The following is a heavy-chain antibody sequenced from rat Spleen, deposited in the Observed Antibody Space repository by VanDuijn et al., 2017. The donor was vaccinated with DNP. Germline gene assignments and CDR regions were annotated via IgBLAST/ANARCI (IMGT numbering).Heavy chain of an antibody. CDR1: GFTFSDYN. Sequence: EVQLVETGGGLVQPGRSLKLSCVASGFTFSDYNMAWVRQAPKKGLEWVATISYDGTRTYYRASVKGRFTISRNNAENTLHLQMDSLRSEDTATYYCTRPRGSYGGYRVDAWGQGISVSVSS. CDR2: ISYDGTRT. J-gene: IGHJ4*01. CDR3: TRPRGSYGGYRVDA. D-gene: IGHD1-11*01. V-gene: IGHV5-7*01.